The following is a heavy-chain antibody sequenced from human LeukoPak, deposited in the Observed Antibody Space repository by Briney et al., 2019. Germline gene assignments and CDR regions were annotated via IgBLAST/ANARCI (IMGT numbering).Heavy chain of an antibody. CDR1: GGSLSGYY. Sequence: SETLSLTCAVSGGSLSGYYWTWIRQPPGKGLEWIGEINHSGSTNYNPSLKSRVTISVDTSKKQFFLKLNSVTAADTAVYYCARALDRFGYYYYYYMDVWGKGTTVTVSS. J-gene: IGHJ6*03. V-gene: IGHV4-34*01. D-gene: IGHD3-10*01. CDR2: INHSGST. CDR3: ARALDRFGYYYYYYMDV.